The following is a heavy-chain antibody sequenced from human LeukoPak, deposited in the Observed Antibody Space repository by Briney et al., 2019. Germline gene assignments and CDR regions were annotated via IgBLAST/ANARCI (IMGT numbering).Heavy chain of an antibody. CDR3: ARHGPYLGRLGWFDP. CDR1: SGSISSYY. V-gene: IGHV4-59*08. CDR2: IYYTGST. J-gene: IGHJ5*02. D-gene: IGHD1-26*01. Sequence: PSETLPLTCSVSSGSISSYYWSWIRQPPGKGLEWIGYIYYTGSTNYNPSLKSRVTISVDTSKNQFSLNLSSVTAADTAVYYCARHGPYLGRLGWFDPWGQGTMVTVSS.